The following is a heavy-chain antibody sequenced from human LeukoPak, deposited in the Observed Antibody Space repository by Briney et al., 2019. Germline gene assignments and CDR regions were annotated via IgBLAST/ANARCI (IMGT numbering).Heavy chain of an antibody. CDR1: GGSISSYY. D-gene: IGHD3-22*01. V-gene: IGHV4-59*01. Sequence: SETLSLTCTVSGGSISSYYWSWIRQPPGKGLEWIGYIYYSGSTNYNPSLKSRVNISVDTSKNQFSLKLSSVTAADTAVYYCARIKYYYDSSGYAHWYFDLWGRGTLVTVSS. CDR3: ARIKYYYDSSGYAHWYFDL. CDR2: IYYSGST. J-gene: IGHJ2*01.